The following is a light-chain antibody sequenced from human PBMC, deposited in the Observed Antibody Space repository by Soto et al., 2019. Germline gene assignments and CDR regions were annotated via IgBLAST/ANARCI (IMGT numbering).Light chain of an antibody. J-gene: IGKJ1*01. Sequence: SPATLSLAPVGGATHSCCAWLSANVYLDWYQQKPGQAPRLLIYGASSRATGIPDRFSGSGSGTDFTLTIRRLEPEDFAVYYCQQYDGSPDTFGQGTKVDIK. CDR1: LSANVY. CDR2: GAS. CDR3: QQYDGSPDT. V-gene: IGKV3-20*01.